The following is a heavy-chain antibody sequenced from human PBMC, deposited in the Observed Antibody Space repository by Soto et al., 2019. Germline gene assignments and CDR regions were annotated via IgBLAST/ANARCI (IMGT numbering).Heavy chain of an antibody. Sequence: QVQMVQSGAEVKKPGASVKVSCKASGNSFTGYYVHWVRQAPGQGLEWMGWINPKSGGTNYAQKFQGRVTMTRDKSINTAYMELSSLRSDDTAVYFCARDGVVPTMDWGQGTLVTVSS. CDR3: ARDGVVPTMD. CDR2: INPKSGGT. V-gene: IGHV1-2*02. CDR1: GNSFTGYY. D-gene: IGHD5-12*01. J-gene: IGHJ4*02.